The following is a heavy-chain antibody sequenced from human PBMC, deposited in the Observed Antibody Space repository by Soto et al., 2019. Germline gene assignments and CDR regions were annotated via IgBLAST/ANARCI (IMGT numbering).Heavy chain of an antibody. Sequence: ASVKVSCKASGGTFSSYAISWVRQAPGQGLEWMGGIIPIFGTANYAQKFQGRVTITADESTSTAYMELSSLRSEDTAVYYCARGKSGGRAFDIWAQGTMVTVSS. CDR3: ARGKSGGRAFDI. J-gene: IGHJ3*02. CDR2: IIPIFGTA. CDR1: GGTFSSYA. D-gene: IGHD3-10*01. V-gene: IGHV1-69*13.